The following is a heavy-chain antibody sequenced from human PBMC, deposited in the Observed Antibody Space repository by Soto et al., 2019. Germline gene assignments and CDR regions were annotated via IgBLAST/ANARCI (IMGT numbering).Heavy chain of an antibody. Sequence: PVGSLRLSCAASGFTFSSYGMHWVRQAPGKGLEWVAVIWYDGSNKYYADSVKGRFTISRDNSKNTLYLQMNSLRAEDTAVYYCARDPAVEMATIQTFDYWGQGTLVTVSS. CDR2: IWYDGSNK. CDR3: ARDPAVEMATIQTFDY. CDR1: GFTFSSYG. V-gene: IGHV3-33*01. D-gene: IGHD5-12*01. J-gene: IGHJ4*02.